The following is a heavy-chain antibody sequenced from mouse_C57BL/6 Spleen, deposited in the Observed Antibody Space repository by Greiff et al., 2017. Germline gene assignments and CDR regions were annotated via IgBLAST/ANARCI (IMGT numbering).Heavy chain of an antibody. CDR1: GFSLTSYG. D-gene: IGHD1-1*01. Sequence: VKLMESGPGLVAPSQSLSITCTVSGFSLTSYGVHWVRQPPGKGLEWLVVIWSDGSTTYNSALKSRLSISKDNSKSQVFLKMNSLQTNDTAIYYCARHATTPMDYWGQGTSVTVSS. CDR2: IWSDGST. J-gene: IGHJ4*01. V-gene: IGHV2-6-1*01. CDR3: ARHATTPMDY.